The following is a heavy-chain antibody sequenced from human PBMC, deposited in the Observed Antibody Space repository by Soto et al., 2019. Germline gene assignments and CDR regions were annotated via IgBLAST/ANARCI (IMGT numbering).Heavy chain of an antibody. J-gene: IGHJ4*02. CDR3: ARQDGFGIYYFDH. CDR2: IYPGDSDI. CDR1: GYSFTGYW. D-gene: IGHD3-10*01. V-gene: IGHV5-51*01. Sequence: GESLKISCKTSGYSFTGYWIAWVRQMPGKGLEWMGIIYPGDSDIRYSPSFQGQVTISADKSISTAYLQWSSLKASDTAMYYCARQDGFGIYYFDHWGQGTLVTVSS.